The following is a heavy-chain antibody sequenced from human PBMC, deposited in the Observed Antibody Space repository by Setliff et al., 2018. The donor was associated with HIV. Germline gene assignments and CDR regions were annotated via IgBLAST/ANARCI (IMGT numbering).Heavy chain of an antibody. CDR1: GYLFTGYY. CDR3: AREGSPIYYFDY. D-gene: IGHD3-10*01. Sequence: SVKVSCKASGYLFTGYYMHWVRQAPGQGLEWMEWINVNSGGTKYAQKFQGRVTMTRDTSISTAYMEVSSLRSDDTAVYYCAREGSPIYYFDYWSQGTQVTVSS. J-gene: IGHJ4*02. V-gene: IGHV1-2*02. CDR2: INVNSGGT.